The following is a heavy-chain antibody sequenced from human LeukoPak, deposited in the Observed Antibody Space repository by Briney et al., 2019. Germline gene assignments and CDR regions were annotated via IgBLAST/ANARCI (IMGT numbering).Heavy chain of an antibody. Sequence: AGGSLRLSCAASGFTVSSNYMSWVRQAPGKGLEWVSVIYSGGSTYYAGSVKGRFTISRDNSKNTLYLQMNSLRAEDTAVYYCARVIPPSAKILWFGELVGWFDPWGQGTLVTVSS. CDR1: GFTVSSNY. V-gene: IGHV3-53*01. CDR2: IYSGGST. D-gene: IGHD3-10*01. J-gene: IGHJ5*02. CDR3: ARVIPPSAKILWFGELVGWFDP.